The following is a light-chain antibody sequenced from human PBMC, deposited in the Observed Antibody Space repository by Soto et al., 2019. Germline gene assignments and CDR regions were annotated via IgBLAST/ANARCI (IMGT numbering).Light chain of an antibody. CDR3: QQYGGSPRT. CDR1: QSVSSY. J-gene: IGKJ1*01. V-gene: IGKV3-11*01. Sequence: IVLTHSPATLSLSPGERATLSCRASQSVSSYLAWYQQKPGQAPRLLVYDASNRATGIPARFSGSGSGTDFTLTITRLEPEDFAVYYCQQYGGSPRTFGQGTKVDIK. CDR2: DAS.